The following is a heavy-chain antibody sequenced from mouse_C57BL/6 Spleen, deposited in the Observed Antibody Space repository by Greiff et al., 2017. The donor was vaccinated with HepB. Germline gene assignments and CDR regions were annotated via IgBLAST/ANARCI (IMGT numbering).Heavy chain of an antibody. Sequence: EVQLQQSGPELVKPGASVKISCKASGYTFTDYYMNWVKQSHGKSLEWIGDINPNNGGTSYNQKFKGKATLTVDKSSSTAYMELRSLTSEDSAVYYCARDYDYDEGALMDYWGQGTSVTVSS. CDR3: ARDYDYDEGALMDY. CDR1: GYTFTDYY. CDR2: INPNNGGT. D-gene: IGHD2-4*01. V-gene: IGHV1-26*01. J-gene: IGHJ4*01.